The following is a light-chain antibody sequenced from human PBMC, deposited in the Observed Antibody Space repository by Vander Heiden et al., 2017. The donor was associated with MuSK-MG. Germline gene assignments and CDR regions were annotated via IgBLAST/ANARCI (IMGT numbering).Light chain of an antibody. CDR1: QSLLHSNGYNY. CDR3: MQPLQNPPQT. J-gene: IGKJ3*01. V-gene: IGKV2-28*01. Sequence: DIVMTQSPLSLPVTPGEPASISCRSSQSLLHSNGYNYLDWYLQKPGQSPQLLIYLGSNRASGVPDRFSGSGSGTDFTLKISRGEAEDVGVYYCMQPLQNPPQTFGHGTKVDIK. CDR2: LGS.